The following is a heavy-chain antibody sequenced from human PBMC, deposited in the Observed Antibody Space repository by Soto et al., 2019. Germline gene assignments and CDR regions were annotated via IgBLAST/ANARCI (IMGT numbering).Heavy chain of an antibody. CDR2: ISDDGSNI. Sequence: GGSLRLSCAAYGFTFSRYPMHWVRQAPGKGLEWVAGISDDGSNIQYADSVKGRLTVSRDDSKSTLYLQMNNLGTEDTAEYFCAREEPHPAPLVFWGQGTLVTVSS. J-gene: IGHJ4*02. CDR3: AREEPHPAPLVF. V-gene: IGHV3-30-3*01. CDR1: GFTFSRYP.